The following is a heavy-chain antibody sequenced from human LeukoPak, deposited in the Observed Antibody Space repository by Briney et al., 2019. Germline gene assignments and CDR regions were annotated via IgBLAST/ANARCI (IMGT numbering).Heavy chain of an antibody. CDR1: GYTLTELS. CDR3: AGEPKYYYGSGSYYDY. D-gene: IGHD3-10*01. V-gene: IGHV1-24*01. CDR2: FDPEDGET. Sequence: ASVKVSCKVSGYTLTELSMHWVRQAPGKGLEWMGGFDPEDGETIYAQKFQGRVTMTEDTSTDTAYMELSSLRSEDTAVYYCAGEPKYYYGSGSYYDYWGQGTLVTVSS. J-gene: IGHJ4*02.